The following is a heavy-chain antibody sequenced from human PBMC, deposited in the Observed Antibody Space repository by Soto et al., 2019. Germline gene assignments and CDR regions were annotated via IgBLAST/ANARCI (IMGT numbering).Heavy chain of an antibody. J-gene: IGHJ4*02. D-gene: IGHD3-22*01. Sequence: QVQLVQSGAEVKKPGSSVKVSCKASGGTFSSYAISWVRQAPGHRLEWMGGIISIFGTANYEQKFQGRVTITAGESTSTADLELSSLRSEDTDVYYCVCWGFDISGYYYGENYWGQGTLVTVSS. V-gene: IGHV1-69*01. CDR2: IISIFGTA. CDR1: GGTFSSYA. CDR3: VCWGFDISGYYYGENY.